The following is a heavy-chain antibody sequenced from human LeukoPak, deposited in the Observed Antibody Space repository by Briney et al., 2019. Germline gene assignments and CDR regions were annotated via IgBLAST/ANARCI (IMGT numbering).Heavy chain of an antibody. J-gene: IGHJ4*02. D-gene: IGHD3-22*01. Sequence: ASVKVSCKASGYTVTSYYMHWVRQAPGQGLEWMGWINPNSGGTNYAQKFQGRVTMTRDTSISTAYMELSRLSSDDTAVYYCARDERYDSSGYPFDYWGQGTLVTVSS. CDR1: GYTVTSYY. CDR2: INPNSGGT. CDR3: ARDERYDSSGYPFDY. V-gene: IGHV1-2*02.